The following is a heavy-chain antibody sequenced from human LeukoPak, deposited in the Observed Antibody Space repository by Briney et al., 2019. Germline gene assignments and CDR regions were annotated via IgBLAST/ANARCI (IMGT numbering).Heavy chain of an antibody. D-gene: IGHD4/OR15-4a*01. V-gene: IGHV3-72*01. CDR2: TRTKANRYTT. Sequence: GGSLRLSGAASGFAFSDNYLAWVRQAPGKGLDWFGRTRTKANRYTTGYAESVKGRFSISRDHSTTSLYLQMNSLKTEDTAVYYCSTVARCFDAFDTWGQGTMVTVSS. CDR1: GFAFSDNY. J-gene: IGHJ3*02. CDR3: STVARCFDAFDT.